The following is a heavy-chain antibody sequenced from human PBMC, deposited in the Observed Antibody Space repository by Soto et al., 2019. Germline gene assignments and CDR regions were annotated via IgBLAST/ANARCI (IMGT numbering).Heavy chain of an antibody. V-gene: IGHV3-11*06. CDR3: ARDSGLYYDSSGYPDY. D-gene: IGHD3-22*01. CDR1: GFTFSDYY. CDR2: ISSSSSYT. J-gene: IGHJ4*02. Sequence: GGSLRLSCSASGFTFSDYYMSWIRQAPGKGLEWVSYISSSSSYTNYADSVKGRFTISRDNAKNSLYLQMNSLRAEDTAVYYCARDSGLYYDSSGYPDYWGQGTRVTV.